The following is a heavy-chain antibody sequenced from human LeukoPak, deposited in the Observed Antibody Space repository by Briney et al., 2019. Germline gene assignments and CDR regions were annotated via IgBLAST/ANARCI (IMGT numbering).Heavy chain of an antibody. V-gene: IGHV4-31*03. CDR2: IYYSGST. CDR1: GGSISSGGYY. Sequence: SETLSLTCTVSGGSISSGGYYWSWIRQHPGKGLEWIGYIYYSGSTYYNLSLKSRVTISVDTSKNQFSLKLSSVTAADTAVYYCARGGYCSGGSCYSTYGMDVWGQGTTVTVSS. CDR3: ARGGYCSGGSCYSTYGMDV. D-gene: IGHD2-15*01. J-gene: IGHJ6*02.